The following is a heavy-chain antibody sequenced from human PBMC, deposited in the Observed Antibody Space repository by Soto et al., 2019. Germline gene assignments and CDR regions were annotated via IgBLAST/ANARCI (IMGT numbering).Heavy chain of an antibody. Sequence: GGSLRLSCAASGFTFSSYGMHWVRQAPGKGLEWVAVISYDGSNKYYADSVKGRFTISRDNSKNTLYLQMNSLRAEDTAVYYCAKDRGFGELWYYYGMDVWGQGTTVTVSS. D-gene: IGHD3-10*01. J-gene: IGHJ6*02. CDR3: AKDRGFGELWYYYGMDV. V-gene: IGHV3-30*18. CDR2: ISYDGSNK. CDR1: GFTFSSYG.